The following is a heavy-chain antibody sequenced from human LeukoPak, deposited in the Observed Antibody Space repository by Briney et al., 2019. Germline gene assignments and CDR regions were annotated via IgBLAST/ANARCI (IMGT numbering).Heavy chain of an antibody. CDR1: GFAVSSND. J-gene: IGHJ4*02. V-gene: IGHV3-53*01. CDR2: IYVGGRT. CDR3: ARDLGDGEFDS. Sequence: EESLRLSCAASGFAVSSNDMSWVRQAPGKGLKWVSTIYVGGRTYYADSVKGRFTISRDDPKNMVYLQMNSLRAEDTATYFCARDLGDGEFDSWGQGTLVTVSS. D-gene: IGHD3-10*01.